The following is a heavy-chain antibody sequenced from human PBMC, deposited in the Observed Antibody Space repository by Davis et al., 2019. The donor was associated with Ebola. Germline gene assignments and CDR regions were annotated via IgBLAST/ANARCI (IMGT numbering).Heavy chain of an antibody. V-gene: IGHV3-23*01. J-gene: IGHJ3*01. CDR2: ISGSGGST. D-gene: IGHD3-22*01. CDR1: GFTFSSYW. Sequence: PGGSLRLSCAASGFTFSSYWMSWVRQAPGKGLEWVSAISGSGGSTYYADSVKGRFTISRDNSKKTLYLQMNSLRAEDTAIYFCARGGYYESTGYSHAAFDFWGQGAMVTVSS. CDR3: ARGGYYESTGYSHAAFDF.